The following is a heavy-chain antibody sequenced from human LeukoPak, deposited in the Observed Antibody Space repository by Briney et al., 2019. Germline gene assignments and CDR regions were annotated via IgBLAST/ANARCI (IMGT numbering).Heavy chain of an antibody. Sequence: GGSLRLSCAASGITFSNYWMHWVRQAPGKGLEWVSRINSDGSRITYADSVKGRFTISRDNAKNTLYLQMNSLRVEDTAVYYCASSPVITRDWGQGTLVTVSS. CDR2: INSDGSRI. V-gene: IGHV3-74*01. CDR3: ASSPVITRD. D-gene: IGHD3-22*01. CDR1: GITFSNYW. J-gene: IGHJ4*02.